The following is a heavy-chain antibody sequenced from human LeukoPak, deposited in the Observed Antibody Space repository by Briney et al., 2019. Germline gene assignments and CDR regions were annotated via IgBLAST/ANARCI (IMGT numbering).Heavy chain of an antibody. CDR3: ACIAAAGRTNWFDP. CDR1: GGSISSGSYY. V-gene: IGHV4-61*02. J-gene: IGHJ5*02. Sequence: SETLSLTCTVSGGSISSGSYYWSWIRQPAGKGLEWIGRIYTSGSTNYNPSLKSRVTISVDTSKNQFSLKLSSVTAADTAVYYCACIAAAGRTNWFDPWGQGTLVTVSS. D-gene: IGHD6-13*01. CDR2: IYTSGST.